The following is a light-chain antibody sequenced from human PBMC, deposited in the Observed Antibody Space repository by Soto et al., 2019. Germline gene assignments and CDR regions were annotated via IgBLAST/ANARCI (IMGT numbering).Light chain of an antibody. Sequence: QSVLTQPASVSGSPGQSITISCTGTGSDVGGYNYVSWYQQHPGKAPKLMIYQVSNRPSGVSTRFSGSKSGNTASLTISGLQAEDEADYYCSSYTSSSRYVFGTGTKVKVL. CDR3: SSYTSSSRYV. CDR2: QVS. CDR1: GSDVGGYNY. V-gene: IGLV2-14*01. J-gene: IGLJ1*01.